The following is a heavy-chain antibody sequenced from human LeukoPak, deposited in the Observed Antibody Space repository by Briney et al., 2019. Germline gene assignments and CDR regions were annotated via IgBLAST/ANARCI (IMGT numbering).Heavy chain of an antibody. V-gene: IGHV3-53*01. CDR2: IYSGGST. D-gene: IGHD6-13*01. CDR1: GFTVGSNY. J-gene: IGHJ5*02. Sequence: PGGSLRLSCAASGFTVGSNYMSWVRQAPGKGLEWXXXIYSGGSTYYADSVKGRFTISRDNSKNTLYLQMNSLRAEDTAVYYCARAHPGYSSSLGWFDPWGQGTLVTVSS. CDR3: ARAHPGYSSSLGWFDP.